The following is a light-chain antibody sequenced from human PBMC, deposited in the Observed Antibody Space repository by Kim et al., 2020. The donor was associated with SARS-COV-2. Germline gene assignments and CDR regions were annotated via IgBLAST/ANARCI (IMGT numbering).Light chain of an antibody. V-gene: IGKV1-5*03. CDR3: QQYDLLVT. CDR1: QNINVW. J-gene: IGKJ2*01. Sequence: ASVGNTVAITCRASQNINVWLAWYQQKPGQAPKLLIYKASTLQSGVPSRFRGSGSGTEFTLTISSLQPDDFATYYCQQYDLLVTFGQGTKVDIK. CDR2: KAS.